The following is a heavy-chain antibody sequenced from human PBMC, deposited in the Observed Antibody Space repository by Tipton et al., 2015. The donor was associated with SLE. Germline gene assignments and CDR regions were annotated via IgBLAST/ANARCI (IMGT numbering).Heavy chain of an antibody. D-gene: IGHD2-2*02. CDR3: ARDRDIVLEPVPIPPAFDI. CDR2: IYYSGST. J-gene: IGHJ3*02. V-gene: IGHV4-59*12. Sequence: TLSLTCAVSGGSISGYYWSWIRQPPGKGLEWIGSIYYSGSTYYNPSLKSRVTVSADTSKNQFSLKLSSVTAADTAVYYCARDRDIVLEPVPIPPAFDIWGQGTMVTVSS. CDR1: GGSISGYY.